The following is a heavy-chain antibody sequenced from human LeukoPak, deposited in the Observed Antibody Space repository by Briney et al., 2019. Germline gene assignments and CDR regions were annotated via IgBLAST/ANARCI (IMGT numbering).Heavy chain of an antibody. D-gene: IGHD3-9*01. V-gene: IGHV1-2*04. CDR2: INPNSGGT. CDR3: ARGYYDILTGYYSPGDY. Sequence: ASVKVSCKASGYTFTGYYMHWVRQAPGQGLEWMGWINPNSGGTNYAQKFQGWVTMTRDASISTAYMELSWLRSDDTAVYYCARGYYDILTGYYSPGDYWGQGTLVTVSS. J-gene: IGHJ4*02. CDR1: GYTFTGYY.